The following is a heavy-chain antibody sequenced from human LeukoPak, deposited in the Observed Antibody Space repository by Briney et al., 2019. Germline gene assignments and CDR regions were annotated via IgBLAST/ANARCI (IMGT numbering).Heavy chain of an antibody. D-gene: IGHD6-19*01. V-gene: IGHV3-30*02. CDR2: IPSDGNNQ. CDR3: AKDPSSSVGHFDY. J-gene: IGHJ4*02. CDR1: GFNFNNYG. Sequence: GGSLRLSCAASGFNFNNYGMHWVCQAPGKGLEWVTFIPSDGNNQYYADSVKGRFTISRDNSKNTLYLQMNSLRAEDTAVYYCAKDPSSSVGHFDYWGQGTLVTVSS.